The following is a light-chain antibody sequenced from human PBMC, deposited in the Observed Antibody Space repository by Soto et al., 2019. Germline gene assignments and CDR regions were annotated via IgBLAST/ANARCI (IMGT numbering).Light chain of an antibody. CDR1: SGHSSYA. CDR2: LNSDGSH. V-gene: IGLV4-69*01. J-gene: IGLJ3*02. Sequence: QSVLTQSPSASASLGASVKLTCTLSSGHSSYAIAWHQQQPEKGPRYLMKLNSDGSHSKGDGIPDRFSGSSSGAERYLTISRLQSEHEADYYCQTWGTGIQVFGGGTKLPVL. CDR3: QTWGTGIQV.